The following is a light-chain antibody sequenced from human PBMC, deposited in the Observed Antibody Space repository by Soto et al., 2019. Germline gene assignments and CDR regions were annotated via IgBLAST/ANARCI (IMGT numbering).Light chain of an antibody. V-gene: IGLV2-11*01. CDR3: CSYAGRYTYV. CDR2: DVS. Sequence: QYALTQPRSVSGSPGQSVSISCTGTSSDVGGYNYVSWYQQHPGKAPKVMIYDVSKRPSGVPDRFSGSKSGNTASLTISGLQSEDEADYYCCSYAGRYTYVFGTGTKLTVL. CDR1: SSDVGGYNY. J-gene: IGLJ1*01.